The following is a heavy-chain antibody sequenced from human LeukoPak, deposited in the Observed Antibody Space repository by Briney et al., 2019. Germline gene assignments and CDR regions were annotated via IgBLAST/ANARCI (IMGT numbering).Heavy chain of an antibody. D-gene: IGHD3-10*01. Sequence: ASVKVSCKSSGYTFTGYYMHWVRQAPGQELEWMGWINPNSGGTNYAQKFQGRVTMTRDTSISTAYMELSRLRSDDTAVYYCARVDMVRGANYFDYWGQGTLVTVSS. J-gene: IGHJ4*02. CDR2: INPNSGGT. CDR3: ARVDMVRGANYFDY. V-gene: IGHV1-2*02. CDR1: GYTFTGYY.